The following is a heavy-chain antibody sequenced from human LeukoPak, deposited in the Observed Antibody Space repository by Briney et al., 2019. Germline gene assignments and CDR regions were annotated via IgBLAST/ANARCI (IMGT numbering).Heavy chain of an antibody. J-gene: IGHJ4*02. V-gene: IGHV7-4-1*02. Sequence: ALVKVSYKASGYTFTNYAVNWVRQAPGQGLEWMGWINTNTGNPTYAQGFTGRFVFSLDTSVSTAYLQINSLKAEDTAVYYCAREGRSGSSWFLANWGQGVLVTVSS. CDR2: INTNTGNP. D-gene: IGHD6-13*01. CDR1: GYTFTNYA. CDR3: AREGRSGSSWFLAN.